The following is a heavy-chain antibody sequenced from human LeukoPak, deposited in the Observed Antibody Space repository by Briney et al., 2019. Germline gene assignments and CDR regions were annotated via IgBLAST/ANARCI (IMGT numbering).Heavy chain of an antibody. J-gene: IGHJ4*02. Sequence: GGSLRLSCAASGLTFNTYGMHWVRQAPGKGLEWVAAISYNGGKNSYADSVKGRFTISRDASKNILYLQMDSLRTEDTAVYFCARADDYIWGTYRSLETYFFEYWGQGTLVTVSS. CDR2: ISYNGGKN. CDR3: ARADDYIWGTYRSLETYFFEY. CDR1: GLTFNTYG. D-gene: IGHD3-16*02. V-gene: IGHV3-30*03.